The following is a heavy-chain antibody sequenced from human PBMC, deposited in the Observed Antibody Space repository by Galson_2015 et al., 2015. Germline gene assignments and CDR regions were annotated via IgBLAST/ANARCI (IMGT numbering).Heavy chain of an antibody. V-gene: IGHV3-30*01. CDR3: AREGSSWPFDY. J-gene: IGHJ4*02. CDR1: GFTFSSYA. D-gene: IGHD6-13*01. Sequence: SVKLSCEASGFTFSSYAMHWVRQAPGKGLEWVAVISYDGSNKYYADSVKGRFTISRDNSKNTLYLQMNSLRSEDTAVYYCAREGSSWPFDYWGQGTLVTVSS. CDR2: ISYDGSNK.